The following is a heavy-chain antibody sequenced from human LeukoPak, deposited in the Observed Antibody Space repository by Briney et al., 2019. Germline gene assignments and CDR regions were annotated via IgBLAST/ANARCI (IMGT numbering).Heavy chain of an antibody. V-gene: IGHV3-43*02. Sequence: GGSLRLSCVASGFTLDDCAMQWVRHAPGEGLEWVSLISADGSSTFYADSVKGRFTISRDNSKNSLYLQMNSLGTEDTALYYCATRPGDSDHYHYGMDVWGQGTTVTVSS. CDR2: ISADGSST. CDR1: GFTLDDCA. CDR3: ATRPGDSDHYHYGMDV. D-gene: IGHD6-6*01. J-gene: IGHJ6*02.